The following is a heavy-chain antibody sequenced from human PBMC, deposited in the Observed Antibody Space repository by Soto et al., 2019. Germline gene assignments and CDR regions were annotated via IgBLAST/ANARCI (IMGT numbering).Heavy chain of an antibody. CDR2: TIPVSGTT. CDR1: GDSFNDYP. V-gene: IGHV1-69*01. D-gene: IGHD6-13*01. Sequence: QVQLVQSGAEVRKPGSSVKVSCHSSGDSFNDYPVTWVRQAPGQGLEWMGGTIPVSGTTNYAQEFQGRVTITADVSTRPVDMELSSLKYEDTALYYCASSYGVSWYGDFWGQGTLVTVSS. CDR3: ASSYGVSWYGDF. J-gene: IGHJ4*02.